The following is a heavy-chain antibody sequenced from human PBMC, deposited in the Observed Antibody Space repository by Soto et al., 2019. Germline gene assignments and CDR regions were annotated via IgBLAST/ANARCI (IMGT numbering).Heavy chain of an antibody. CDR2: TYYRSKWYN. CDR3: ARGLLAARYYYYYGMDV. D-gene: IGHD6-6*01. J-gene: IGHJ6*02. Sequence: SQTLSLTCAISGDSVSSNSAASNWIRQSPSRGLEWLGRTYYRSKWYNDYAVSVKSRITINPDTSKNQFSLQLNSVTPEDTAVYYCARGLLAARYYYYYGMDVWGQGTTVTVSS. V-gene: IGHV6-1*01. CDR1: GDSVSSNSAA.